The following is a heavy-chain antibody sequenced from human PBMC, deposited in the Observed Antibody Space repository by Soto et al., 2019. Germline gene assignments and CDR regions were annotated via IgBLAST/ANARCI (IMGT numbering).Heavy chain of an antibody. V-gene: IGHV3-33*01. Sequence: QMQLVESGGGVVQPGRSLRLCCAASGFTFRSYGIHWVRQAPGKGLEWVALIWFDGSKKYYVDSVKGRFAVSRDNSKNTQYLQMNSLRVEDTAVYYCARDRLVPYGYGMDVWGQGTTVTVSS. CDR2: IWFDGSKK. J-gene: IGHJ6*02. CDR3: ARDRLVPYGYGMDV. CDR1: GFTFRSYG. D-gene: IGHD4-17*01.